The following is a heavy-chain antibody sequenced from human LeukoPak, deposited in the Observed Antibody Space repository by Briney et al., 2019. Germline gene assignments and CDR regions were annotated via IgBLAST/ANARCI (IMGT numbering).Heavy chain of an antibody. J-gene: IGHJ6*03. CDR2: INHSGST. V-gene: IGHV4-34*01. CDR1: GGSFSGYY. Sequence: SETLSLTCAVYGGSFSGYYWSWIRQPPGKGLEWIGEINHSGSTNYNPSLKSRVTISVDTSKNQFSLKVNSVTAADTALYYCARGGCSSTICYSPMDVWGKGTTVTVSS. D-gene: IGHD2-2*01. CDR3: ARGGCSSTICYSPMDV.